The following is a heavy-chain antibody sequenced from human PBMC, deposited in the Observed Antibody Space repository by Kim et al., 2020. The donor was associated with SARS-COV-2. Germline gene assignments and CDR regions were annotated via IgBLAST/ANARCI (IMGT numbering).Heavy chain of an antibody. V-gene: IGHV4-39*01. CDR1: GGSISSSSYY. CDR2: IYYSGST. Sequence: SETLSLTCTVSGGSISSSSYYWGWIRQPPGKGLEWIGSIYYSGSTYYNPSLKSRVTISVDTSKNQFSLKLSSVTAADTAVYYCARLSRRVGAADYWGQGT. J-gene: IGHJ4*02. CDR3: ARLSRRVGAADY. D-gene: IGHD1-26*01.